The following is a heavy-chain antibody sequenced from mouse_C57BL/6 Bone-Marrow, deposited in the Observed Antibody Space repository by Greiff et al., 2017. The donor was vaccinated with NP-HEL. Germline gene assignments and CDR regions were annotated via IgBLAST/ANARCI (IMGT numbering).Heavy chain of an antibody. J-gene: IGHJ1*03. CDR1: GFSLTSYG. D-gene: IGHD1-1*01. CDR2: IWSGGST. Sequence: QVQLKESGPGLVQPSQSLSITCTVSGFSLTSYGVHWVRQSPGKGLEWLGVIWSGGSTDYNAAFISSLSISKDNSKSQVFFKMNSLQADDTSIYYCARITTVVARYWYFDVWGTGTAVTVSS. V-gene: IGHV2-2*01. CDR3: ARITTVVARYWYFDV.